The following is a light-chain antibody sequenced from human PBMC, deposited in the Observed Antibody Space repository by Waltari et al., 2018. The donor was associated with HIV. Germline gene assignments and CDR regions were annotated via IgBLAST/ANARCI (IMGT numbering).Light chain of an antibody. CDR3: QQYYSTPRT. Sequence: DIVMTQSPDSLAVSLGERATINCKSSQSVLYNSNNKNFLAWDQQKSGQPPKLLIYWASTRESGVPDRFSGSGSGTDFTLTISSLQAEDVAVYYCQQYYSTPRTFGQGTKVEIK. J-gene: IGKJ1*01. V-gene: IGKV4-1*01. CDR1: QSVLYNSNNKNF. CDR2: WAS.